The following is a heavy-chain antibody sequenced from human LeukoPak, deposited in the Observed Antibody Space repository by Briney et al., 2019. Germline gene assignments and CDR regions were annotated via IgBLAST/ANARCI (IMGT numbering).Heavy chain of an antibody. J-gene: IGHJ4*02. CDR1: GGTFSSYA. D-gene: IGHD5-18*01. CDR2: IIPIFGTA. V-gene: IGHV1-69*13. Sequence: SVKVSCKASGGTFSSYAISWVRQAPGQGLEWMGGIIPIFGTANYAQKFQGRVTITADESTSTAYMELSSLRSDDTAMYYCARDRMDTGTYFDYWGQGTLVTVSS. CDR3: ARDRMDTGTYFDY.